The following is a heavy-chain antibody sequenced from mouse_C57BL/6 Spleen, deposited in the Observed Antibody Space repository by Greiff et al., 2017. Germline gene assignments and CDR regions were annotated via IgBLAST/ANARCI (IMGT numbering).Heavy chain of an antibody. J-gene: IGHJ4*01. CDR1: GYAFSSSW. Sequence: VKLQQSGPELVKPGASVKISCKASGYAFSSSWMNWVKQRPGKGLEWIGRIYPGDGDTNYNGKFKGKATLTADKSSSTAYMQLSSLTSEDSAVYFCARGNHVDYWGQGTSVTVSS. CDR2: IYPGDGDT. CDR3: ARGNHVDY. V-gene: IGHV1-82*01.